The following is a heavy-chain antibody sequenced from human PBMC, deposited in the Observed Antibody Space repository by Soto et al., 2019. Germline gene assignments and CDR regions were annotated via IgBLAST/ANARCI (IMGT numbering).Heavy chain of an antibody. Sequence: PGGSLRLSCAASGFTFSSYGMHWVRQAPGKGLEWVAVISYDGSNKYYADSVKGRFTISRDNSKNTLYLQMNSLRAEDTAVYYCAKDRAPLYSSGCYMIDWGQGTLVTVSS. J-gene: IGHJ4*02. CDR3: AKDRAPLYSSGCYMID. CDR2: ISYDGSNK. CDR1: GFTFSSYG. V-gene: IGHV3-30*18. D-gene: IGHD6-19*01.